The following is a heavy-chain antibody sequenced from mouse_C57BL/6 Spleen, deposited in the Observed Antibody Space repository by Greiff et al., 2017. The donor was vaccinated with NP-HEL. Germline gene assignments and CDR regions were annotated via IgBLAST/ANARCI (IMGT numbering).Heavy chain of an antibody. CDR3: ARAPGGGYYEGYYFDY. CDR1: GYTFTNYW. V-gene: IGHV1-63*01. J-gene: IGHJ2*01. CDR2: IYPGGGYT. D-gene: IGHD2-3*01. Sequence: QVQLQQSGAELVRPGTSVKMSCKASGYTFTNYWIGWAKQRPGHGLEWIGDIYPGGGYTNYNEKFKGKATLTADKSSSTAYMQFSSLTSEDSAIYYCARAPGGGYYEGYYFDYWGQGTTLTVSS.